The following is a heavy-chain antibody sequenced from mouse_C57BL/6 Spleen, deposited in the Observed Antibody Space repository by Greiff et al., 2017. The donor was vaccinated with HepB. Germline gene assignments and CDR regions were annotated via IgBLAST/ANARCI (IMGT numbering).Heavy chain of an antibody. J-gene: IGHJ2*01. CDR2: ISGGGGNT. CDR3: ARGEGYYFDY. CDR1: GFTFSSYT. V-gene: IGHV5-9*01. Sequence: EVMLVESGGGLVKPGWSLKLSCAASGFTFSSYTMSWVRQTPEKRLEWVATISGGGGNTYYPDSVKGRFTISRDNAKNTLYLQMSSLRSEDTALYYCARGEGYYFDYWGQGTTLTVSS.